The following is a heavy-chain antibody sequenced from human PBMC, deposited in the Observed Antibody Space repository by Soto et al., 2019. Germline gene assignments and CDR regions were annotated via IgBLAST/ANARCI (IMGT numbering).Heavy chain of an antibody. J-gene: IGHJ4*02. CDR1: GYTFTNYW. CDR2: IDPVDSYT. V-gene: IGHV5-10-1*03. D-gene: IGHD6-6*01. CDR3: ARHYTYSSSPLDS. Sequence: EVQLVQSGAEVKKPGESLRISCKGSGYTFTNYWITWVRQMPGKGLEWVGRIDPVDSYTHYNPSLQAHVTISADRSISTAYLQWSGLRASDTAIYYCARHYTYSSSPLDSWGQGTLVTVSS.